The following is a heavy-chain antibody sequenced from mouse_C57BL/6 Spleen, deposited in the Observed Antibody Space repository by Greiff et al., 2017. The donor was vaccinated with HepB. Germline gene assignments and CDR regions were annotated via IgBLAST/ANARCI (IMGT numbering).Heavy chain of an antibody. CDR3: THYGTPFAY. J-gene: IGHJ3*01. Sequence: VQLQQSGAELVRPGASVKLSCTASGFNIKDDYMHWVKQRPEQGLEWIGWIDPENGDTEYASKFQGKATITADTSSNTAYLQLSSLTSEDTAVYYCTHYGTPFAYWGQGTLVTVSA. V-gene: IGHV14-4*01. CDR2: IDPENGDT. D-gene: IGHD1-1*01. CDR1: GFNIKDDY.